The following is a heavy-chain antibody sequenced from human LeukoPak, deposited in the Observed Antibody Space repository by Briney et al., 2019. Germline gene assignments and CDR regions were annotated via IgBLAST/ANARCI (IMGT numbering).Heavy chain of an antibody. CDR2: INHSGST. CDR3: ARYSSSWYKYGRFDP. Sequence: SVTLSLTCAVYGGSFSGYYGSWIRQPPGKGREWIGEINHSGSTNYNPSLKSRVTISVDTSKNQFSLKLSSVTAADTAVYYCARYSSSWYKYGRFDPWGQGTLVTVSS. CDR1: GGSFSGYY. V-gene: IGHV4-34*01. J-gene: IGHJ5*02. D-gene: IGHD6-13*01.